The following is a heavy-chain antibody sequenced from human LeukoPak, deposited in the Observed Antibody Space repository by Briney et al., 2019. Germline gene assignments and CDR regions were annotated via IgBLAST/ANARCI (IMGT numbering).Heavy chain of an antibody. V-gene: IGHV3-30-3*01. Sequence: GGSLRLSCAASGFTFSSYAMHWVRQAPGKGLEWVAVISYDGSNKYYADSVKGRFTISRDNSKNTLYLQMNSLRAEDTAVYYCAKDPSSSWLYYFDYWGQGTLVTVSS. CDR2: ISYDGSNK. J-gene: IGHJ4*02. CDR3: AKDPSSSWLYYFDY. D-gene: IGHD6-13*01. CDR1: GFTFSSYA.